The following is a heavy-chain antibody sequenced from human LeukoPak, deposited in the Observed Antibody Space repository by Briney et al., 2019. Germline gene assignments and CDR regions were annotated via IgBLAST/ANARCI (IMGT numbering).Heavy chain of an antibody. J-gene: IGHJ3*02. CDR2: ISYDGSNK. Sequence: PGGSLRLSCAASGFTFSSYGMHWVRQAPGKGLEWVAVISYDGSNKYYADSVKGRFTISRDNSKNTLYLQMNSLRAEDTAVYYCAREGRDGYNGYGAFDIWGQGTMVTVSS. V-gene: IGHV3-30*03. CDR1: GFTFSSYG. D-gene: IGHD5-24*01. CDR3: AREGRDGYNGYGAFDI.